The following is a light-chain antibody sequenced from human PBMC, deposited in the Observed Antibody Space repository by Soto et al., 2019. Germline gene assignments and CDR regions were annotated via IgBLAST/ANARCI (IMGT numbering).Light chain of an antibody. CDR2: LNSDGSH. V-gene: IGLV4-69*01. Sequence: QLVLTQSPSASASLGASVKPTCTLISGHSSYAIAWHQQQPEKGPRYLMKLNSDGSHSKGDGIPDRFSGSSSGAERYLTISSLQSEDEADYYCQTWGTGIQVFGGGTKLTVL. CDR1: SGHSSYA. J-gene: IGLJ2*01. CDR3: QTWGTGIQV.